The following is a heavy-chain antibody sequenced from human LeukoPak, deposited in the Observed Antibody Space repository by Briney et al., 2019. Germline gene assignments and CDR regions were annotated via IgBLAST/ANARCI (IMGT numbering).Heavy chain of an antibody. CDR3: AGASYYYDSSGYLDY. V-gene: IGHV4-59*06. D-gene: IGHD3-22*01. Sequence: SETLSLTCTVSGGSISSYYWSWIRQHPGKGLEWIGYIYYSGSTYYNPSLKSRVTIPVDTSKNQFSLKLSSVTAADTAVYYCAGASYYYDSSGYLDYWGQGTLVTVSS. CDR1: GGSISSYY. J-gene: IGHJ4*02. CDR2: IYYSGST.